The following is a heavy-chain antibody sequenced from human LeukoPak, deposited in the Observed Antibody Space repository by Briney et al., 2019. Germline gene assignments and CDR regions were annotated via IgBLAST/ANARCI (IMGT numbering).Heavy chain of an antibody. Sequence: GGSLRLSCAASGFTVSSNYMSWVRQAPGKGREWVSVIYSGGSTYYADSVKGRFTISRDNSKNTLYLQMNSLRAEDTAVYYCARSSNYYYYYYMDVWGKGTTVTVSS. CDR2: IYSGGST. J-gene: IGHJ6*03. D-gene: IGHD4-11*01. V-gene: IGHV3-53*01. CDR3: ARSSNYYYYYYMDV. CDR1: GFTVSSNY.